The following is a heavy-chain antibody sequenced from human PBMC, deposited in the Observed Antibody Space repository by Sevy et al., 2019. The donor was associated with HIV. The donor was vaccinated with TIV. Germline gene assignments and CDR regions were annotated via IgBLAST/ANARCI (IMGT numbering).Heavy chain of an antibody. Sequence: GGSLRLSCAASGFTFSSYSMNWVRQAPGKGLEWVSYISSSSSTIYYADSVKGRFTISRDNAKNSLYLQMNSLRDEDTAVYYCAGSMVRGVGAYGCPQHWGQGTLVTVSS. CDR3: AGSMVRGVGAYGCPQH. D-gene: IGHD3-10*01. CDR2: ISSSSSTI. J-gene: IGHJ1*01. V-gene: IGHV3-48*02. CDR1: GFTFSSYS.